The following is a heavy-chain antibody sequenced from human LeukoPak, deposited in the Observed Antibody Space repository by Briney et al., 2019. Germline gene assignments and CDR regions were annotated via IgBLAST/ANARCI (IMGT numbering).Heavy chain of an antibody. CDR1: GYTFTNYY. V-gene: IGHV1-46*01. Sequence: ASVKVSCKASGYTFTNYYMHWVRQDPGQGLEWMGIINPSGGSISYGQKFQGRVTMTRDTSTSTVYMELSSLRSEDTAVYYCARDREQWLALDYWGQGTLVTVSS. CDR3: ARDREQWLALDY. J-gene: IGHJ4*02. D-gene: IGHD6-19*01. CDR2: INPSGGSI.